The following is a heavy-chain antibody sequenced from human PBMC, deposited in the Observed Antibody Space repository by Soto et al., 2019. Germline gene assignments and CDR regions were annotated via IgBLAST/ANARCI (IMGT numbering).Heavy chain of an antibody. CDR3: ARDRPVPRGGGMDV. CDR1: GFTFSSSE. Sequence: GGSLRLSCAASGFTFSSSEMNWVRQAPGKGLEWVSYISSSGSTIYYADSVKGRFTISRDNAKNSLYLQMNSLRAEDTAVYYCARDRPVPRGGGMDVWGQGTTVTVSS. V-gene: IGHV3-48*03. CDR2: ISSSGSTI. J-gene: IGHJ6*02. D-gene: IGHD2-2*01.